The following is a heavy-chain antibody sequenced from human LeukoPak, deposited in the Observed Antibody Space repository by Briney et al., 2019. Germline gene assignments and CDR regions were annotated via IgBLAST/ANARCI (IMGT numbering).Heavy chain of an antibody. Sequence: GGSLRLSCAASGFIFSNVWMSWVRQAPGKGLEWGANIKQDGSQIYYVDSVKGRFTISRDTARNSLHLQINSLRAEDTAMYYCAIEGSGRSLDPWGQGTLVTVSS. CDR3: AIEGSGRSLDP. J-gene: IGHJ5*02. CDR1: GFIFSNVW. CDR2: IKQDGSQI. D-gene: IGHD1-26*01. V-gene: IGHV3-7*01.